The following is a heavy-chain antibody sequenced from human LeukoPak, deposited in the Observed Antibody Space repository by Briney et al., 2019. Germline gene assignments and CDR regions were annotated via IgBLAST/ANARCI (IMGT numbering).Heavy chain of an antibody. Sequence: SETLSLTCTVSGGSISSGSYYWSWIRQPAGKGLEWIGRIYTSGSTNYNPSLKSRVTISVDTSKNQFSLKLSSVTAADTAVYYCARVRFGELMFYMDVWGKGTTVTISS. CDR2: IYTSGST. CDR1: GGSISSGSYY. CDR3: ARVRFGELMFYMDV. D-gene: IGHD3-10*01. J-gene: IGHJ6*03. V-gene: IGHV4-61*02.